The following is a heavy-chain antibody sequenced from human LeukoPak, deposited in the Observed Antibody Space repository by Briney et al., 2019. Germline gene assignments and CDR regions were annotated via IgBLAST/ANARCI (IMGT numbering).Heavy chain of an antibody. D-gene: IGHD3-22*01. J-gene: IGHJ4*02. V-gene: IGHV3-23*01. CDR2: ISGSGGST. CDR1: GFTFSSYG. Sequence: GGSLRLSCAASGFTFSSYGMSWVRQAPGKGLEWVSAISGSGGSTYYADSVKGRFTISRDNSKNTLYLQMNSLRAEDTAVYYCAKDVDYDSSGYDYWGQGTLLTVSS. CDR3: AKDVDYDSSGYDY.